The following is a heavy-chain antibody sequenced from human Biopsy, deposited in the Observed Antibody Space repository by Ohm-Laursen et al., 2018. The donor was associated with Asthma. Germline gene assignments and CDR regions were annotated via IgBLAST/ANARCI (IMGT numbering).Heavy chain of an antibody. CDR3: ARAVDYSHYYGIDV. CDR2: ISVYNSNT. V-gene: IGHV1-18*01. CDR1: GYTFNSAG. J-gene: IGHJ6*02. D-gene: IGHD3-10*01. Sequence: GASVKVSCKLSGYTFNSAGITWVRQAPGQGLEWMGWISVYNSNTKVAQKLQDRVTMITDTSTSTAYMELRSLRSDDTAVYFCARAVDYSHYYGIDVWGQGTTVTVS.